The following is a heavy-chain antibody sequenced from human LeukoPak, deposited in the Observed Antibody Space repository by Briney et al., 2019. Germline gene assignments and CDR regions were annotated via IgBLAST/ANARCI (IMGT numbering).Heavy chain of an antibody. CDR1: GVSICSYN. Sequence: PSETLSLTCTVSGVSICSYNWSRQRQPPGRGLEGIGYIYYSGSTNYNPSLKSRVTISVDTSKNQFSLKLSSVTAADTAVYYCARDGMVPGVKGYYGMDVWGQGTTVTVSS. V-gene: IGHV4-59*01. D-gene: IGHD3-10*01. CDR3: ARDGMVPGVKGYYGMDV. J-gene: IGHJ6*02. CDR2: IYYSGST.